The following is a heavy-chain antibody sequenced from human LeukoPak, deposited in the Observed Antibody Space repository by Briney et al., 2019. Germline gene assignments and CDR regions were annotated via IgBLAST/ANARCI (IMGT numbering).Heavy chain of an antibody. Sequence: ASVKVSCKASGYTFTSYYMHWVRQAPGQGLEWMGIINPSGGSTSYAQKFQGRVTMTEDTSTDTAYMELSSLRSEDTAVYYCATIVSSGYAYFDYWGQGTLVTVSS. CDR1: GYTFTSYY. CDR3: ATIVSSGYAYFDY. V-gene: IGHV1-46*01. D-gene: IGHD3-22*01. CDR2: INPSGGST. J-gene: IGHJ4*02.